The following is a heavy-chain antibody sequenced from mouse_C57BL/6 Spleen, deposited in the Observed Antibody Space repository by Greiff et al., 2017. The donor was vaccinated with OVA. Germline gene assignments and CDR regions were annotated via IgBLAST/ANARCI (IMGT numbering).Heavy chain of an antibody. CDR3: ARGHYYGSSYSSYWYFDV. CDR2: INPYNGDT. J-gene: IGHJ1*03. Sequence: EVQLQQPGPELVKPGDSVKISCKASGYSFTGYFMNWVMQSHGKSLEWIGRINPYNGDTFYNQKFKGKATLTVDKSSSTAHMELRSLTSEDSAVYYCARGHYYGSSYSSYWYFDVWGTGTTVTVSS. V-gene: IGHV1-20*01. D-gene: IGHD1-1*01. CDR1: GYSFTGYF.